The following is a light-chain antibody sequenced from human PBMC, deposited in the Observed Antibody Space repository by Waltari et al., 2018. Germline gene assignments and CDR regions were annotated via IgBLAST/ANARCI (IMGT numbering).Light chain of an antibody. J-gene: IGLJ3*02. CDR1: SSDVGCYNY. V-gene: IGLV2-11*01. CDR3: CSYAVSNTWV. CDR2: DVS. Sequence: QSALTQPRSVSGSPGQSVTISCSGTSSDVGCYNYFSWYQQHPGKAPKLIIYDVSKRPSGVPDRFSGSTSGNTASLTISGLQAEDEADYYCCSYAVSNTWVFGGGTKLTVL.